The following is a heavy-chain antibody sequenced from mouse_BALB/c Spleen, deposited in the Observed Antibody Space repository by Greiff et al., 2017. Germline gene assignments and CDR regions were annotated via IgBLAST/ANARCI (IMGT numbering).Heavy chain of an antibody. CDR3: ARFPITPYAMDY. Sequence: EVQLQQSGAELVKPGASVKLSCTASGFNIKDTYMHWVKQRPEQGLEWIGRIDPANGNTKYDPKFQGKATITADTSSNTAYLQLSSLTSEDTAVYYCARFPITPYAMDYWGQGTSVTVSS. CDR1: GFNIKDTY. V-gene: IGHV14-3*02. D-gene: IGHD1-2*01. CDR2: IDPANGNT. J-gene: IGHJ4*01.